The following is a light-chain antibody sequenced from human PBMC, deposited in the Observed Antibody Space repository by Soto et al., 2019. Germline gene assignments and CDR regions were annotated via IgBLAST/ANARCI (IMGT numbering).Light chain of an antibody. CDR1: SGDVGGYDY. Sequence: QSVLTQPASVSGSPGQSIAISCTGTSGDVGGYDYVSWYQQHPDKAPKLMIYEVTKRPSWVSNRSSGSKSGNTASLTISGLQPEDEADYYCSSHTRGSTRVFGSGTKVTVL. CDR2: EVT. J-gene: IGLJ1*01. V-gene: IGLV2-14*01. CDR3: SSHTRGSTRV.